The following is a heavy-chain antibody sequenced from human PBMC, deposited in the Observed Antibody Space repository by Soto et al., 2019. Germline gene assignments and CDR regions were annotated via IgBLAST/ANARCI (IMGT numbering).Heavy chain of an antibody. D-gene: IGHD3-16*01. J-gene: IGHJ6*02. CDR3: ARGETYLGV. CDR1: RDTFNKYA. Sequence: QVQLVQSGAEVKKPGSSVKVSCKTSRDTFNKYAFNWVRQAPGQGLEWMGWIIPIFSSRNYAEKFQGRVTITADESTSTAYMELRSLRFEDTAGYYCARGETYLGVWGQGTTVTVS. CDR2: IIPIFSSR. V-gene: IGHV1-69*01.